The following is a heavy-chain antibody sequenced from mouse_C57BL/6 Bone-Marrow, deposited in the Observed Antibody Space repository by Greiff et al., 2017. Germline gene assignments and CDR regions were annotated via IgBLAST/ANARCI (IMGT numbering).Heavy chain of an antibody. V-gene: IGHV5-6*01. Sequence: EVKLMESGGDLVKPGGSLKLSCAASGFTFSSYGMSWVRQTPDKRLEWVATISSGGSYTYYPDSVKGRFTISRDNAKNTLYLQMSSLKSEDTAMYYCARQEVYYDYPYFDYWGQGTTLTVSS. J-gene: IGHJ2*01. D-gene: IGHD2-4*01. CDR2: ISSGGSYT. CDR1: GFTFSSYG. CDR3: ARQEVYYDYPYFDY.